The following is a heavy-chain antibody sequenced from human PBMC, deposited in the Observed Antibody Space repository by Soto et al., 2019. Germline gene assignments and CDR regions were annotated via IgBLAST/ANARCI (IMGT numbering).Heavy chain of an antibody. Sequence: GESLKISCKGSGYSFTSYWIGWVRQMPGKGLECMGIIFPGDSDTRYSPSFQGQVTISADKSISTAYLQWSSLKASDTAMYYCARHVVAGYCSSTSCVDAFDIWGQGTMVTVSS. CDR2: IFPGDSDT. V-gene: IGHV5-51*01. J-gene: IGHJ3*02. CDR1: GYSFTSYW. CDR3: ARHVVAGYCSSTSCVDAFDI. D-gene: IGHD2-2*01.